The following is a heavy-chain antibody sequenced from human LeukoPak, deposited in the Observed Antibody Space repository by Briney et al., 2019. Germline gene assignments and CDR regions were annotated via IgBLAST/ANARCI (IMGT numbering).Heavy chain of an antibody. CDR1: GGSFSGYY. CDR3: AREAQDKTMPPGLYYYYYMDV. J-gene: IGHJ6*03. CDR2: INHSGST. V-gene: IGHV4-34*01. Sequence: PSETLSLTCAVYGGSFSGYYWSWIRQPPGKGLEWIGEINHSGSTNYNPSLKSRVTISVDTSKNQFSLKLSSVTAADTAVYYCAREAQDKTMPPGLYYYYYMDVWGKGTTVTVSS. D-gene: IGHD5-18*01.